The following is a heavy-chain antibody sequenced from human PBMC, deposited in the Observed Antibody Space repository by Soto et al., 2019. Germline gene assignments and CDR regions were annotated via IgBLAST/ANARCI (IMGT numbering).Heavy chain of an antibody. CDR2: ISKDGSTK. CDR1: GFTFSSYG. V-gene: IGHV3-30*18. CDR3: AKETHSRGYGSYFDY. J-gene: IGHJ4*02. Sequence: GGSLRLSCAASGFTFSSYGMHWVRQAPGKGLEWVAVISKDGSTKYDADSVKGRFTVSRDNSKNTLYLQMNSLRAEDTAVYYCAKETHSRGYGSYFDYWGQGTLVTVSS. D-gene: IGHD3-22*01.